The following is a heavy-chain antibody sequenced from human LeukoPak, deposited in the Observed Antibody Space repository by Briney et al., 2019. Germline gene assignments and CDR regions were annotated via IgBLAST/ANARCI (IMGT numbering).Heavy chain of an antibody. CDR2: IYHSGST. CDR1: GYSISSGYY. CDR3: ARHYDSSGVNAFDI. D-gene: IGHD3-22*01. V-gene: IGHV4-38-2*01. J-gene: IGHJ3*02. Sequence: KPSETLSLTCAVSGYSISSGYYWGWIRQPPGKGLEWIGSIYHSGSTYYNPSLKSRVTISVDTSKNQFSLKLSSVTAADTAVYYCARHYDSSGVNAFDIWGHGTMVTVSS.